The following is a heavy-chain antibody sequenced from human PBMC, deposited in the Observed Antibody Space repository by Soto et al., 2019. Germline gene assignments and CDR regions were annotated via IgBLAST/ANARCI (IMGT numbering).Heavy chain of an antibody. CDR3: ARRDYYNAMDV. J-gene: IGHJ6*02. V-gene: IGHV5-10-1*01. CDR2: IDPNDFYT. Sequence: GESLKISCKGSGYSFTSHWINWVRQMPGKGLEWMGTIDPNDFYTNYSPSFQGHVTISVDKSISAVYLQWSSLKASDTAMYYCARRDYYNAMDVWGQGSTVTFSS. CDR1: GYSFTSHW.